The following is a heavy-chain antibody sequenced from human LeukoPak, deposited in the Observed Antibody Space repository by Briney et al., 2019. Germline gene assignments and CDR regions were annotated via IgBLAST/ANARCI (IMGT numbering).Heavy chain of an antibody. J-gene: IGHJ4*02. CDR2: ISNSGTTT. Sequence: RGSLRLSCAASGFTFGDYAMIWLRQAPGKGLEWVSAISNSGTTTYYADSVKGRFTISRDNSKNTLYLQMNSLRAGDTALYYCVGGYQRLLVDDWGQGTLVTVSS. V-gene: IGHV3-23*01. CDR1: GFTFGDYA. CDR3: VGGYQRLLVDD. D-gene: IGHD6-25*01.